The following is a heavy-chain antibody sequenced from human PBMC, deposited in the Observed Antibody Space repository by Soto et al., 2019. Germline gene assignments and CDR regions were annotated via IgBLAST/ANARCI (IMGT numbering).Heavy chain of an antibody. CDR2: IYYSGST. CDR3: ARDTSGYYQYYYYYYGMDV. CDR1: GGSFSSGSYY. Sequence: LSLTCTVSGGSFSSGSYYWSWIRQPPGKGLEWIGYIYYSGSTNYNPSLKSRVTISVDTSKNQFSLKLSSVTAADTAVYYCARDTSGYYQYYYYYYGMDVWGQGTTVTVSS. V-gene: IGHV4-61*01. J-gene: IGHJ6*02. D-gene: IGHD3-22*01.